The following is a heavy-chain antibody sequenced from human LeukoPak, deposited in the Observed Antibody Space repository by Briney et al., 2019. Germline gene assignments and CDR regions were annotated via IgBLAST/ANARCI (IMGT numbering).Heavy chain of an antibody. D-gene: IGHD3-16*02. CDR1: GGSFSGYY. J-gene: IGHJ3*02. Sequence: SSETLSLTCAVYGGSFSGYYWSWIRQPPGKGLEWIGEINHSGSTNYNPSLKSRVTISVDTSKNQFSLKLSSVTAADTAVYYCARSIGGVIVEDAFDIWGQGTMVTVSS. CDR2: INHSGST. V-gene: IGHV4-34*01. CDR3: ARSIGGVIVEDAFDI.